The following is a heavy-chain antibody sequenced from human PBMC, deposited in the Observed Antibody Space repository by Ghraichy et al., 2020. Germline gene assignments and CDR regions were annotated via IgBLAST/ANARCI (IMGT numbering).Heavy chain of an antibody. D-gene: IGHD6-19*01. CDR2: TYYRSQWSD. CDR1: GDSVSSNTAT. J-gene: IGHJ4*02. Sequence: SQTLSLTCAISGDSVSSNTATWNWIRQSPSRGLEWLGRTYYRSQWSDDYAVSLKSRITINPDTSRNQFYLHLNSVTPEDTAVYYCARGGVALAGPGFDYWGRGTLVTVSS. CDR3: ARGGVALAGPGFDY. V-gene: IGHV6-1*01.